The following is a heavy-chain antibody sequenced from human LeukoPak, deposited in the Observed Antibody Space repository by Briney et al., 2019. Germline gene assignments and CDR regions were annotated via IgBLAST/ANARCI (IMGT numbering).Heavy chain of an antibody. CDR1: DGSISISSYY. V-gene: IGHV4-39*01. CDR2: IYYSGST. D-gene: IGHD4-17*01. J-gene: IGHJ3*02. Sequence: SETLSLTCTVSDGSISISSYYWGWIRQPPGKGLEWIGSIYYSGSTYYNPSLKSRVTISVDTSKNQFSLKLSSVTAADTAVYYCAKPTTDDTFDIWGQGTMVTVSS. CDR3: AKPTTDDTFDI.